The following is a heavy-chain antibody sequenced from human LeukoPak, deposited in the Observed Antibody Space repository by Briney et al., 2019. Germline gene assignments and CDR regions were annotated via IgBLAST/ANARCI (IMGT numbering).Heavy chain of an antibody. CDR2: INHSGST. V-gene: IGHV4-34*01. CDR3: ARGHLGRYLGAHYFDY. J-gene: IGHJ4*02. D-gene: IGHD3-9*01. CDR1: GGSFSGYY. Sequence: PSETLSLTCAVYGGSFSGYYWSWIRQPPGKGLEWIGEINHSGSTNYNPSLKSRVTISVDTSKNQFSLKLSSVTAADTAVYYCARGHLGRYLGAHYFDYWGQGTLVTVSS.